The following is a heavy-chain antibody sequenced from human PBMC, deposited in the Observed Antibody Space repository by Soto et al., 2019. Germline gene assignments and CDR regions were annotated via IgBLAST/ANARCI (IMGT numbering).Heavy chain of an antibody. Sequence: GESLKISCKGSGYSFTSYWIGWMRQMPGKGLEWMGIIYPGDSDTRYSPSFQGQVTISADKSISTAYLQWSSLKASDTAMYYCARATYYYDSSGYYFEYFQHWGQGTLVTVSS. CDR3: ARATYYYDSSGYYFEYFQH. V-gene: IGHV5-51*01. D-gene: IGHD3-22*01. CDR2: IYPGDSDT. CDR1: GYSFTSYW. J-gene: IGHJ1*01.